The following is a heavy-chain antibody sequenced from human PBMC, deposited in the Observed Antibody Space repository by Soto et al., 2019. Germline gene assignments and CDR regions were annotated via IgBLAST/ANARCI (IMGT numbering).Heavy chain of an antibody. CDR2: IYYSGSA. CDR3: ARYDREHTKSPALDH. D-gene: IGHD3-22*01. Sequence: SETLSLSCTGSGGSISTYYWNWIRQPPGKGLESIGYIYYSGSANYSPSLKSRVTISVDTSKNEFSLKLSSVTAADTAIYYCARYDREHTKSPALDHWGQGTLVTVSS. V-gene: IGHV4-59*01. J-gene: IGHJ4*02. CDR1: GGSISTYY.